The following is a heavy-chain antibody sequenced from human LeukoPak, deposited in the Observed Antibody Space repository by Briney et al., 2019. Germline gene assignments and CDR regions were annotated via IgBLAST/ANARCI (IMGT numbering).Heavy chain of an antibody. CDR1: DDSISTYY. CDR3: ARFSPPGAFDI. J-gene: IGHJ3*02. D-gene: IGHD3-10*01. V-gene: IGHV4-59*08. Sequence: SETLSLTCTASDDSISTYYWSWIRQPPGKGLEWIGYIYYSGSTNYNPSLKSRVTISVDTSKNQFSLKLSSVTAADTAVYYCARFSPPGAFDIWGQGTMVTVSS. CDR2: IYYSGST.